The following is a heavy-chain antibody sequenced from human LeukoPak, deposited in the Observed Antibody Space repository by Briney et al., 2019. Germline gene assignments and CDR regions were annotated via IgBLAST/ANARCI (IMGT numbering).Heavy chain of an antibody. J-gene: IGHJ4*02. CDR3: ARVQLERLGHNYFDS. CDR1: GFSVSNNY. CDR2: IYSGGST. V-gene: IGHV3-66*01. D-gene: IGHD1-1*01. Sequence: GGSLRLSGAASGFSVSNNYMSWVRQAPGKGLEWVSVIYSGGSTYYAESVKGRFTVSRNNSQNMLFLQMKSLRAEDTAVYYCARVQLERLGHNYFDSWGQGTLVTVSS.